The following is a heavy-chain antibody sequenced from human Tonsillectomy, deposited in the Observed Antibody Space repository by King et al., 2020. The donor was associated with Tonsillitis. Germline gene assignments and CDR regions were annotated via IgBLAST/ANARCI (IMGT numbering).Heavy chain of an antibody. Sequence: VQLQESGPGLVKPSGTLSLTCAVSGGSISSSNWWSWVRQPPGKGLEWIGEIYHSGSTNYIPSLKSRVTISVDKSKNQFSLKLSSVTAADTAVYYCAREGYSGGALDAFDIWGQGTMVTVSS. D-gene: IGHD2-21*01. V-gene: IGHV4-4*02. J-gene: IGHJ3*02. CDR1: GGSISSSNW. CDR3: AREGYSGGALDAFDI. CDR2: IYHSGST.